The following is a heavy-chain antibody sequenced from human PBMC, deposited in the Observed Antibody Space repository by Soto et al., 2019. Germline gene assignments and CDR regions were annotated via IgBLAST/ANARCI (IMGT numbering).Heavy chain of an antibody. V-gene: IGHV3-73*02. CDR3: TRHGAYDFWSGSFDP. CDR1: GLTFIGST. CDR2: IRSKAYNNPT. J-gene: IGHJ5*02. Sequence: EVQWVESGGGLVRPGGSSTLSCEASGLTFIGSTIPWVRQASGKGLEWVGRIRSKAYNNPTAYTGSVRGRFNISRDDSKNTAFLQMSSLETEDTAVYYCTRHGAYDFWSGSFDPWGQGTLVTVSS. D-gene: IGHD3-3*01.